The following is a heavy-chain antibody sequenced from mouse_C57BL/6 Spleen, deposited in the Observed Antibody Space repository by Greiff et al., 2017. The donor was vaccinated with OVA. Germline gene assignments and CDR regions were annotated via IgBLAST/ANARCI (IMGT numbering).Heavy chain of an antibody. D-gene: IGHD2-4*01. Sequence: EVQVVESGGGLVKPGGSLKLSCAASGFTFSDYGMHWVRQAPEKGLEWVAYISSGSSTIYYADTVKGRFTISRDNAKNTLFLQMTSLRSEDTAMYYCARCGIYYDYDGIPYYAMDYWGQGTSVTVSS. J-gene: IGHJ4*01. CDR1: GFTFSDYG. CDR2: ISSGSSTI. V-gene: IGHV5-17*01. CDR3: ARCGIYYDYDGIPYYAMDY.